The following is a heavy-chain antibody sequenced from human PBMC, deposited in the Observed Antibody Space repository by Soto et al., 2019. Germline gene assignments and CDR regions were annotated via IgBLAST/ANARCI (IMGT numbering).Heavy chain of an antibody. CDR3: ARGDGSGSHYLYYYYGMEV. CDR2: IYYSGST. Sequence: PSETLSLTCTFSVVSISSGDYYCSWIRQPPGKGLEWIGYIYYSGSTYYNPSLKSRVTISVDTSKNQFSLKLSSVTAADTAVYYCARGDGSGSHYLYYYYGMEVWGQATTVIVS. CDR1: VVSISSGDYY. D-gene: IGHD3-10*01. V-gene: IGHV4-30-4*01. J-gene: IGHJ6*01.